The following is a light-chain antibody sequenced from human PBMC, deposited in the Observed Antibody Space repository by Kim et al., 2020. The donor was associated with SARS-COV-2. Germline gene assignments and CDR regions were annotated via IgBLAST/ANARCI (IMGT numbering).Light chain of an antibody. CDR2: GAS. CDR1: QSVSNNY. CDR3: QQYGGSPRT. V-gene: IGKV3-20*01. Sequence: PGDRATLSCRASQSVSNNYLAWYQQKPGQAPRLLIYGASSRATGIPDRFSGSGSGTDFTLTISRLEPEDFAVFYCQQYGGSPRTFGQGTKVDIK. J-gene: IGKJ1*01.